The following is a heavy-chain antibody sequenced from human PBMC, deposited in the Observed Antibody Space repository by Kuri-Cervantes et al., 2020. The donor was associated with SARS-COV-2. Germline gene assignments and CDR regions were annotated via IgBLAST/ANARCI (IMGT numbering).Heavy chain of an antibody. D-gene: IGHD6-13*01. CDR3: ARLNSSWYPHYFDY. CDR1: GYIFTSYW. Sequence: GGSLRLSCKVSGYIFTSYWIGWVRQMPGKGLEWMGIIYPGDSDTRYSPSFQGQVTISADKSISTAYLQWSSLKASDTAMYYCARLNSSWYPHYFDYWGQGTLVTVSS. V-gene: IGHV5-51*01. J-gene: IGHJ4*02. CDR2: IYPGDSDT.